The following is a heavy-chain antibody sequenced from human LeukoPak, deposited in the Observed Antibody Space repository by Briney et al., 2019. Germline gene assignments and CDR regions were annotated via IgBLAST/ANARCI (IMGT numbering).Heavy chain of an antibody. V-gene: IGHV1-18*01. CDR3: ARVSIYGLGDAQLADP. D-gene: IGHD3-10*01. Sequence: ASVKVSCEASDYTFSRHGISWVRQAPGQGLEWVGWIILKNGNTAYGQKFQGRVTMTTDTSTGTAYMELRSLRYNDTAVYYCARVSIYGLGDAQLADPWGQGTLVTVSS. CDR2: IILKNGNT. CDR1: DYTFSRHG. J-gene: IGHJ5*02.